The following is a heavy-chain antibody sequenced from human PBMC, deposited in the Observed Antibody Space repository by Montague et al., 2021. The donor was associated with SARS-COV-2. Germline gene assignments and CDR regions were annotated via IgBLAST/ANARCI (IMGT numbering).Heavy chain of an antibody. J-gene: IGHJ5*02. CDR2: IYYSGST. V-gene: IGHV4-59*01. Sequence: SETLSLTCTVSGGSISSYYWSWIRQPPGKGLEWIGYIYYSGSTNYNPSLSSRVTMSVDTSKTQFSLRLTSVTAADTAVYYCASSKGAYNWIDTWGQGSLVTVSS. CDR1: GGSISSYY. CDR3: ASSKGAYNWIDT. D-gene: IGHD3-16*01.